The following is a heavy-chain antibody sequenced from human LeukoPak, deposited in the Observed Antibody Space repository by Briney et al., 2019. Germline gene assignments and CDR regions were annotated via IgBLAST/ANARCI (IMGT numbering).Heavy chain of an antibody. CDR1: GYIFTGTY. CDR3: ARVPSYSSSWYEY. J-gene: IGHJ4*02. D-gene: IGHD6-13*01. V-gene: IGHV1-2*04. Sequence: ASVKVSCKTSGYIFTGTYMHWVRQAPGQGLEWMGWINPNSGGTNYAQKFQGWVTMTRDTSISTAYMELSRLRSDDTAVYYCARVPSYSSSWYEYWGQGTLVTVSS. CDR2: INPNSGGT.